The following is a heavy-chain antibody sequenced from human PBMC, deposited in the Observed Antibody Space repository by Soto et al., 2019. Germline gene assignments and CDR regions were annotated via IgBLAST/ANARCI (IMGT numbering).Heavy chain of an antibody. CDR1: GGSFSGYY. J-gene: IGHJ6*02. D-gene: IGHD2-2*01. CDR3: ARGAVVVPARQLTNYGMDV. V-gene: IGHV4-34*01. CDR2: INHSGST. Sequence: SETLSLTCAVYGGSFSGYYWSWIRQPPGKGLEWIGEINHSGSTNYNPSLKSRVTISVDTSKNQFSLKLSSVTAADTAVYYCARGAVVVPARQLTNYGMDVWGQGTTVTVSS.